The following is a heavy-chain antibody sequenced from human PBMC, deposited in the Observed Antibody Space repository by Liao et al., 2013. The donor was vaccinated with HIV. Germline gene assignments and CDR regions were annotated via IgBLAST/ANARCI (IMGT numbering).Heavy chain of an antibody. Sequence: QVQLQESGPGLVKPSQTLSLTCTVSGGSISNGDYYWSWIRQPAGKGLEWIGRIYTSGSTNYNPSLKSRVTISVDTSKNQFSLKLSSVTAADTAVYYCARGGYCSSTSCYLWPGAGYYYYMDVWGKGTTVTVSS. D-gene: IGHD2-2*03. CDR3: ARGGYCSSTSCYLWPGAGYYYYMDV. CDR1: GGSISNGDYY. J-gene: IGHJ6*03. CDR2: IYTSGST. V-gene: IGHV4-61*02.